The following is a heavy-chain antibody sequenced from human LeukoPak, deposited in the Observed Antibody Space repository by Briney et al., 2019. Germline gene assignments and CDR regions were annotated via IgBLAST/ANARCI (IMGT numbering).Heavy chain of an antibody. CDR1: GGSISSGSYY. D-gene: IGHD2-2*01. J-gene: IGHJ3*01. CDR3: ARWEEGCSRTNCYVSPFDL. CDR2: IYHSGNT. Sequence: SETLSLTCTVSGGSISSGSYYWSWIRQHPGKGLEWIGYIYHSGNTDYNPSLSSRLTISLDTSKNQFSMKLTSVTAADTAVYFCARWEEGCSRTNCYVSPFDLWGQGTMVAVSS. V-gene: IGHV4-31*03.